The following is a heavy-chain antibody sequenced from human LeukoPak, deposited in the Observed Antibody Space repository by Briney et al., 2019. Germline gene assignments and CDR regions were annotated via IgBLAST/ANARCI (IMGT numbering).Heavy chain of an antibody. CDR3: ASDRVVTVDY. Sequence: GGSLRLSCAVSGLSFRKAWMSWVRQAPGKGLEWVGRVKSETDGGTTNYAAPVKNRFTISRDDSNNAVYLHMNSLKVEDTGIYYCASDRVVTVDYWGQGTLVTVSS. CDR2: VKSETDGGTT. J-gene: IGHJ4*02. D-gene: IGHD2-21*02. CDR1: GLSFRKAW. V-gene: IGHV3-15*01.